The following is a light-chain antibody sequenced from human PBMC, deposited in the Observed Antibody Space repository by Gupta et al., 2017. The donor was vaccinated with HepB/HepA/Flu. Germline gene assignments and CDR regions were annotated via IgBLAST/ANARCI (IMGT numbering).Light chain of an antibody. V-gene: IGKV3-15*01. CDR2: HAS. CDR3: QQYSDWPPWT. J-gene: IGKJ1*01. CDR1: QNIGSI. Sequence: IVMTQSPATLSVSPGRRATLSCRASQNIGSILAWYQQRPGHSPSLLIFHASLRAAGTPPGFSGSGSGTEFTPIISSPQSEDSAVYYCQQYSDWPPWTFGRGTKVEIK.